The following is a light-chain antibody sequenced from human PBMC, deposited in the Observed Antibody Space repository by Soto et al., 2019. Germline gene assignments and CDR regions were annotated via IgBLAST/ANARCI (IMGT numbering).Light chain of an antibody. J-gene: IGLJ1*01. V-gene: IGLV2-11*01. CDR2: DVT. CDR1: SSDVGIYNY. Sequence: QSALTQPASVSGSPGQSIAISCTGSSSDVGIYNYVSWYQQHPGKVPKLIIYDVTERPSGVPDRFSGSKSGNTASLTISGLRAEDEAAYSCCSFAGSYSYVFGSGTKVTVL. CDR3: CSFAGSYSYV.